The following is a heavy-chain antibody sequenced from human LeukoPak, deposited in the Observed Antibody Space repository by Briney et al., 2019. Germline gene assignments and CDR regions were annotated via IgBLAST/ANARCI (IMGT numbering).Heavy chain of an antibody. V-gene: IGHV5-51*01. CDR3: ARRGETSNWFDP. CDR2: IFPGDSDT. J-gene: IGHJ5*02. CDR1: GYSFTDYW. Sequence: GESLKISCKGSGYSFTDYWIGWARQMPGKGPEWMGIIFPGDSDTRYSPSFEGQVTISADKSISTAYLQWNSLQASDTAIYYCARRGETSNWFDPWGQGTLVTVSS.